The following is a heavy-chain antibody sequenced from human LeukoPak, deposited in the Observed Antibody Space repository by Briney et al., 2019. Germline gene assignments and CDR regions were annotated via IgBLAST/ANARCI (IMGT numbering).Heavy chain of an antibody. J-gene: IGHJ5*02. CDR1: GFTFSSYS. Sequence: PGGSLRLSCAASGFTFSSYSMNWVRQAPGKGLEWVSSISSSSSYIYYADSVKGRFTISRDNAKNSLYLQMNSLRAEDTAVYYCAKVIVATGWFDPWGQGTLVTVSS. V-gene: IGHV3-21*04. CDR2: ISSSSSYI. CDR3: AKVIVATGWFDP. D-gene: IGHD5-12*01.